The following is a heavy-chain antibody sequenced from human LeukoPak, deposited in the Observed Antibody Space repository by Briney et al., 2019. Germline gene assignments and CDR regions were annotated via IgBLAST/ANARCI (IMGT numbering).Heavy chain of an antibody. CDR1: GITFGTYA. CDR2: VSGSGVAT. Sequence: GGSLRLSCVASGITFGTYAMNWVRQAPGKGLEWASTVSGSGVATYFADSVKGRFTISRDNSKNTVFLEMNNLRVEDAAVYYCATSSDWPYYFHYWGQGTLVTVSS. D-gene: IGHD2-21*01. CDR3: ATSSDWPYYFHY. J-gene: IGHJ4*02. V-gene: IGHV3-23*01.